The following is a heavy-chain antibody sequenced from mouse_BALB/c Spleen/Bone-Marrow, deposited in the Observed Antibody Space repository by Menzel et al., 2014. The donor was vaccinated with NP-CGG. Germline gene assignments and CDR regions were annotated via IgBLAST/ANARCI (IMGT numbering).Heavy chain of an antibody. CDR1: GFTFSSYG. V-gene: IGHV5-6-3*01. J-gene: IGHJ3*01. CDR3: ARHYYGAR. CDR2: INSNGGST. Sequence: EVKLMESGGGLVQPGGSLKLSCAAPGFTFSSYGMSWVRQTPDKRLELVATINSNGGSTYYPDSVKGRFTISRDNAKNTLYLQMSSLKSEDTAMYYCARHYYGARWGQGTLVTVSA. D-gene: IGHD1-2*01.